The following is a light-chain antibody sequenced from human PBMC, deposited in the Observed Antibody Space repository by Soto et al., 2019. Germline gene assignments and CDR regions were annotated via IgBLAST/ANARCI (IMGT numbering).Light chain of an antibody. CDR2: EVS. J-gene: IGLJ3*02. V-gene: IGLV2-8*01. CDR3: SSNAGSNNLV. Sequence: QSALTQPPSASGSPGQSVTISCTGIGSDVGSYIYVSWYQQHPGKAPKLMIYEVSKRPPGVPDRFSGFMSGKTASLTVSGLQAEDEADYYCSSNAGSNNLVFGGGTKLTVL. CDR1: GSDVGSYIY.